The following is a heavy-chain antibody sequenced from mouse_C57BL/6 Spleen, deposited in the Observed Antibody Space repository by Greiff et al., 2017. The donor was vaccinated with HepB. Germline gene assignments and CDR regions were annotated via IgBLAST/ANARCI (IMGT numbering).Heavy chain of an antibody. V-gene: IGHV14-4*01. CDR3: TTDGNYEAWFAY. CDR2: IDPENGDT. J-gene: IGHJ3*01. Sequence: VHVKQSGAELVRPGASVKLSCTASGFNIKDDYMHWVKQRPEQGLEWIGWIDPENGDTEYASKFQGKATITADKSSNTAYLQLSSLTSEDTAVYYCTTDGNYEAWFAYWGQGTLVTVSA. D-gene: IGHD2-1*01. CDR1: GFNIKDDY.